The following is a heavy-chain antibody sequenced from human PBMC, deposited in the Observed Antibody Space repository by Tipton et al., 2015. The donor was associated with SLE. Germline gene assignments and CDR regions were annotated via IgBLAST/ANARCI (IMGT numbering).Heavy chain of an antibody. Sequence: TLSLTCTVSGGSISSYYWSWIRQPPGKGLEWIGYIYYSGSTNYNPSLKSRVTIAVDTSKNQFSLKLSSVTAADTAVYYCARALLEDSNGAFDIGGQGTMVTVCS. J-gene: IGHJ3*02. CDR3: ARALLEDSNGAFDI. V-gene: IGHV4-59*01. D-gene: IGHD2-21*01. CDR2: IYYSGST. CDR1: GGSISSYY.